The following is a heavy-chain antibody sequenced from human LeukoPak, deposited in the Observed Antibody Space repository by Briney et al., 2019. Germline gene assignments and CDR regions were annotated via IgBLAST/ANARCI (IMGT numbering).Heavy chain of an antibody. Sequence: GGSLRLSCAASGFTFKTYAMSWVRRAPGKGLEWVSSIRSSGETTYYADSVKGRFTISRDNAKNTLYLQMNSLRAEDTAVYYCARSSPYSTSWYSGWGQGTLVTVSS. D-gene: IGHD6-13*01. CDR3: ARSSPYSTSWYSG. CDR1: GFTFKTYA. CDR2: IRSSGETT. J-gene: IGHJ4*02. V-gene: IGHV3-23*01.